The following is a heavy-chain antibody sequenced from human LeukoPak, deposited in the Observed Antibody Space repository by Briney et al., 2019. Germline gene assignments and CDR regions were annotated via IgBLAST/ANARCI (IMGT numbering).Heavy chain of an antibody. D-gene: IGHD4-17*01. CDR2: ISYDGNNK. Sequence: GGSLRLSCAASGFTFNTYAMHWVRQAPGKGLEWVAVISYDGNNKYYADSVKGRFTISRDNSKNTLYLQMSSLRVEDTAVYFCARDAATVTLVPDYWGRETWSPSPQ. V-gene: IGHV3-30-3*01. CDR3: ARDAATVTLVPDY. CDR1: GFTFNTYA. J-gene: IGHJ4*02.